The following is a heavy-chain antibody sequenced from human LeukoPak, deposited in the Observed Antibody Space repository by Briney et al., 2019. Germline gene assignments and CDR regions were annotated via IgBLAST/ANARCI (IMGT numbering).Heavy chain of an antibody. Sequence: PGWSLRLSCAASGFTFSSYSMNWVRQAPGKGLEWVSFIRTSSSTIYYAESVRGRFTISRDNAKNSLYLQMNSLRDDDTAVYYCTKGETAVTSYLHFWGQGTLVTVSS. J-gene: IGHJ4*02. V-gene: IGHV3-48*02. CDR2: IRTSSSTI. CDR1: GFTFSSYS. D-gene: IGHD4-17*01. CDR3: TKGETAVTSYLHF.